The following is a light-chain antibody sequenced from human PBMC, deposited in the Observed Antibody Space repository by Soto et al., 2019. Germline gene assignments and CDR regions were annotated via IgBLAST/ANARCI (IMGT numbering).Light chain of an antibody. Sequence: EIVWTQSPATLSVSPGERATLSCRASQSVSSNLAWYQQKPGQAPRLLIYGASTRATGIPARFSGSGSGTEFTLTISSLQSEDFAVYYCQQYNNWPRTFGQGTKV. J-gene: IGKJ1*01. V-gene: IGKV3-15*01. CDR2: GAS. CDR1: QSVSSN. CDR3: QQYNNWPRT.